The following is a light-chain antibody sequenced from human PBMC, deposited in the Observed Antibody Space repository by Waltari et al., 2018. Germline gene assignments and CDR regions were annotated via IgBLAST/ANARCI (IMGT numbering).Light chain of an antibody. CDR2: WAS. CDR3: QQYYSTPPVT. CDR1: QSLLYYSNNKNY. Sequence: DIVMTQSPDSLAVSLGERATINCKSSQSLLYYSNNKNYLAWYQHKAGQPPKLLIYWASTRESGVPDRFSGSGSGTDFTLTISSLQAEDVAVYYCQQYYSTPPVTFGQGTKLEIK. V-gene: IGKV4-1*01. J-gene: IGKJ2*01.